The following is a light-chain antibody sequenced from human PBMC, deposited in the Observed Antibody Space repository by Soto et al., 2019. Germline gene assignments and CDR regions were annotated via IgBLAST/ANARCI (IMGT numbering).Light chain of an antibody. Sequence: QSALTQPASVSGSPGQSITISCTGTSSDVGGYNYVSWYQQHPGKAPKLMIYDVSNRPPGVSNRFSGSKSGNTASLTISGLQAEDEADYYCSSYTSSSTLEDVVFGGGTKLTVL. CDR2: DVS. CDR1: SSDVGGYNY. V-gene: IGLV2-14*01. J-gene: IGLJ2*01. CDR3: SSYTSSSTLEDVV.